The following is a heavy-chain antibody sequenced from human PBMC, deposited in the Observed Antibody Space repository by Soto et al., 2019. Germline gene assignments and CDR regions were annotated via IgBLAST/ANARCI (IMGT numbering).Heavy chain of an antibody. CDR3: ARGIAAAGNDWFDP. D-gene: IGHD6-13*01. CDR2: IYYSGST. CDR1: GGSISSGDYY. V-gene: IGHV4-30-4*01. J-gene: IGHJ5*02. Sequence: SETLSLTCTVSGGSISSGDYYWSWIRQPPGKGLEWIGYIYYSGSTYYSPSLKSRVTISVDTSKNHFSLKLSSVTAAHTAVYYCARGIAAAGNDWFDPWGQGTLVTVS.